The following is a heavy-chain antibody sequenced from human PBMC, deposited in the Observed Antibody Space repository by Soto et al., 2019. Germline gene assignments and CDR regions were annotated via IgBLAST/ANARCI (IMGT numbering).Heavy chain of an antibody. D-gene: IGHD1-7*01. Sequence: GGSLILSCAGSGFVFSKYSMNGVRQAPGRGLEWVSCISSSSSNTYYAASVRGRFTISRDNAKKSLFLRMISLKDEDTAVYYCTRGTKGGSPPLWGRGILVTVSS. CDR3: TRGTKGGSPPL. J-gene: IGHJ4*02. CDR2: ISSSSSNT. CDR1: GFVFSKYS. V-gene: IGHV3-48*02.